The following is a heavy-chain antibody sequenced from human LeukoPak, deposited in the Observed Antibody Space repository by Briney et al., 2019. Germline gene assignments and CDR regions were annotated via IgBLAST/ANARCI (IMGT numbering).Heavy chain of an antibody. CDR1: GFTFSSYS. Sequence: PGGSLRLSCAASGFTFSSYSMNWVRQAPGKGLEWVSSISSSSSYIYYADSVKGRFTISRDNAENSLYLQMNSLRAEDTAVYYCATDYGITGKGAQFDYWGQGTLVTVSS. CDR3: ATDYGITGKGAQFDY. J-gene: IGHJ4*02. CDR2: ISSSSSYI. V-gene: IGHV3-21*01. D-gene: IGHD1-20*01.